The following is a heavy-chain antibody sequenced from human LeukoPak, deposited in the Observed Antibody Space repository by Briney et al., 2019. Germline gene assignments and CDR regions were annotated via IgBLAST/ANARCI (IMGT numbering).Heavy chain of an antibody. CDR2: IYYSGST. CDR3: ASYCGGDCYSGALDY. J-gene: IGHJ4*02. V-gene: IGHV4-59*08. Sequence: PSETLSLTCTVSGGSISSYYWSWIRQPPGKGLEWIGNIYYSGSTNYNPSLKSRVTISVDTSKNQFSMKLSSVTAADTAVYYCASYCGGDCYSGALDYWGQGTLVTVSS. D-gene: IGHD2-21*02. CDR1: GGSISSYY.